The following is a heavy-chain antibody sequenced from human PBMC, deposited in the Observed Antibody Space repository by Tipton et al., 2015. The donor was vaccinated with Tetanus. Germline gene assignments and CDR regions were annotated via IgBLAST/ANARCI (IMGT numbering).Heavy chain of an antibody. CDR1: GGSMSNNY. V-gene: IGHV4-59*01. CDR3: ATMTPVDWYFDL. CDR2: IYYSGST. D-gene: IGHD4-23*01. Sequence: TLSLTCTVSGGSMSNNYWSWIRQSPGQGLEWIGLIYYSGSTSYNPSLKSRVTISVDTSKNQLSLKLTSVTAADTAVYYCATMTPVDWYFDLWGRGTLVTVSS. J-gene: IGHJ2*01.